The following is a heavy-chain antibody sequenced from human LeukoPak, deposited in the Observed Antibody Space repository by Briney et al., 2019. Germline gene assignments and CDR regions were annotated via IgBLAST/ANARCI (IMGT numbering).Heavy chain of an antibody. V-gene: IGHV3-7*01. CDR1: GFSFSTSW. D-gene: IGHD3-3*01. J-gene: IGHJ4*02. CDR3: TRDFVF. CDR2: INQDGSVK. Sequence: PVGCLRVSCAASGFSFSTSWLDWVRQAPGKGMEWVGNINQDGSVKHSVDSVRGRFTISRDNARNSVYLQMSALRVEDTAVYYCTRDFVFWGQGSLVTASS.